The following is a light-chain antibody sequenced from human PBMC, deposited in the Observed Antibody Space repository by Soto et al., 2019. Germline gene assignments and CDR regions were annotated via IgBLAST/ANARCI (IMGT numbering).Light chain of an antibody. CDR3: QQYNNWPIT. Sequence: EVVMTQSPATLPVSPGGRVTLSCRASQSVGNNLAWYQQKPGQAPRLLIYDASTRATGTPARFSGSGSGTKFTLSISSLQSEDFAVYYCQQYNNWPITFGQGTRLEIK. J-gene: IGKJ5*01. V-gene: IGKV3D-15*01. CDR2: DAS. CDR1: QSVGNN.